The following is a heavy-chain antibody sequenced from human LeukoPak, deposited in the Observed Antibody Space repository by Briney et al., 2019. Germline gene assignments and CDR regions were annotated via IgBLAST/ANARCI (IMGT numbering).Heavy chain of an antibody. J-gene: IGHJ3*02. D-gene: IGHD6-13*01. CDR2: TYYSGST. CDR3: ARYSSSWYGPGAFDI. Sequence: SETLSLTCTVSGGSISSYYWSWIRQPPGKGLEWIGYTYYSGSTNYNPSLKSRVTISVDTSKNQFSLKLSSVTAADTAVYYCARYSSSWYGPGAFDIWGQGTMVTVSS. V-gene: IGHV4-59*08. CDR1: GGSISSYY.